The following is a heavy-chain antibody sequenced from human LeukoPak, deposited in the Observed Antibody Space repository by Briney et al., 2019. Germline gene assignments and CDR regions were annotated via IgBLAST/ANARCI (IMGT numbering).Heavy chain of an antibody. Sequence: GGSLRLSCAASGFTFSSYGMHWVRQAPGKGLEWVAVISYDGSNKYYADSVKGRFTISRDNSKNTLYLQMNSLRAEDTAVYYCAKDDREVGIFGMDVWGQGTTVTVSS. J-gene: IGHJ6*02. CDR1: GFTFSSYG. V-gene: IGHV3-30*18. D-gene: IGHD1-26*01. CDR2: ISYDGSNK. CDR3: AKDDREVGIFGMDV.